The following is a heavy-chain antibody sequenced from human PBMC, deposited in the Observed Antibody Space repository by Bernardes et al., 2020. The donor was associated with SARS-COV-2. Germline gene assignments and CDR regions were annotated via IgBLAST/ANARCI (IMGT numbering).Heavy chain of an antibody. J-gene: IGHJ5*01. CDR2: IWHDGSRE. Sequence: GGSLRLSCAASGFTFRDYTMHWVRQAPGKGLEWVAVIWHDGSREYYVDSVKGRFAISRDNSNNPLYLQMNNLRVEDTALYRCATEDGEWLESWGQGTLVNVSS. V-gene: IGHV3-33*01. CDR1: GFTFRDYT. CDR3: ATEDGEWLES. D-gene: IGHD4-17*01.